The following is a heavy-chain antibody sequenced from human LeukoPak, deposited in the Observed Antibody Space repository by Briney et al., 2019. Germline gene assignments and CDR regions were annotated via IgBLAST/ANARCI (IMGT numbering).Heavy chain of an antibody. CDR3: AGVTTSHAVTTRRYNWFDP. V-gene: IGHV1-2*02. J-gene: IGHJ5*02. CDR2: INPNSGGT. CDR1: VYTFTGYY. Sequence: ASVKVFCESSVYTFTGYYMHWVRQARGQGLEWMGWINPNSGGTNYAQKFQGRVTMTRDTSISTAYMEVSRLRSDDTAVYFCAGVTTSHAVTTRRYNWFDPWGQGTLVTVSS. D-gene: IGHD4-17*01.